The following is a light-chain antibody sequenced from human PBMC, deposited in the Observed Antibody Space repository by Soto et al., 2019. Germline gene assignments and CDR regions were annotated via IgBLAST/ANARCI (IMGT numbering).Light chain of an antibody. Sequence: DIPMTQSPSFLSASVGDRVTMXCRASQRISTHLTWYQHNAGKAPKLLIYAKSSLQSWVHSRFSGSGSRPHFTFTISSLQPEDFAAYYCQQSYSTPRTFGGGTKV. CDR1: QRISTH. V-gene: IGKV1-39*01. J-gene: IGKJ4*01. CDR2: AKS. CDR3: QQSYSTPRT.